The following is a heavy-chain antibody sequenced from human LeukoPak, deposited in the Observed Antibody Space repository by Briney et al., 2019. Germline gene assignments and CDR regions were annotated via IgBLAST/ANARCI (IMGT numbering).Heavy chain of an antibody. CDR2: ISGSGGST. J-gene: IGHJ4*02. D-gene: IGHD6-19*01. Sequence: PGGSLRLSCAASGFTFSSYEMNWVRQAPGKGLEWVSAISGSGGSTYYADSVKGRFTISRDNSKNTLYLQMNSLRAEDTAVYYCAKDKGQWLALDYWGQGTLVTVSS. V-gene: IGHV3-23*01. CDR3: AKDKGQWLALDY. CDR1: GFTFSSYE.